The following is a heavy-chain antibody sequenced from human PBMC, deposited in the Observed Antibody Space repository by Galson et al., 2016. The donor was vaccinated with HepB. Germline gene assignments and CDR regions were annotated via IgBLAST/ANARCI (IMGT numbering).Heavy chain of an antibody. CDR3: VGDYSSLDAFDI. CDR2: ISVTGEVI. D-gene: IGHD4-17*01. V-gene: IGHV3-21*01. Sequence: SLRLSCAASRFTFNTYWMNWVRQAPGKGLEWVSSISVTGEVIHYADSIQGRFTISRDNAKSSVCLEMNSLRVEDTAVYYCVGDYSSLDAFDIWGQGTMVTVSS. CDR1: RFTFNTYW. J-gene: IGHJ3*02.